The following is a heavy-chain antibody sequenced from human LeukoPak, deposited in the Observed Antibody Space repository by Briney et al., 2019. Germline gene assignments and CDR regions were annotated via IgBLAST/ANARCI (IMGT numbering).Heavy chain of an antibody. CDR1: GFTFSSYA. D-gene: IGHD2-2*01. V-gene: IGHV3-23*01. J-gene: IGHJ4*02. Sequence: GGSLRLSCAASGFTFSSYAMNWVRQAPGKGLEWVSGTGSTGVSTFYADSVEGRFTVSRDNSKNTLSLQMNSLRAEDTAVYYCAKDPGVVPAHYFDYWGQGTLVTVSS. CDR3: AKDPGVVPAHYFDY. CDR2: TGSTGVST.